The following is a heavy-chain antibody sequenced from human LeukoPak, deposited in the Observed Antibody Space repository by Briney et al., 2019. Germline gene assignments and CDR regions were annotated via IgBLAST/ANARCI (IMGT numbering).Heavy chain of an antibody. CDR2: INPNSGGT. CDR1: GYTFTGYY. V-gene: IGHV1-2*02. Sequence: ASVKVSCKASGYTFTGYYMHWVRQAPGQGLEWMGWINPNSGGTNYAQKFQGRVTMTRDTSISTAYMELSRLRSDDTAVYWCAREEMYSSSSFDYWGQGTLVTVSS. CDR3: AREEMYSSSSFDY. D-gene: IGHD6-6*01. J-gene: IGHJ4*02.